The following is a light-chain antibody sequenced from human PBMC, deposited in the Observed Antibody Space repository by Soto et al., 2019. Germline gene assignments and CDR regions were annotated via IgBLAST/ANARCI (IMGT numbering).Light chain of an antibody. CDR1: QDITDY. V-gene: IGKV1-33*01. J-gene: IGKJ4*01. CDR3: QQYEALVLS. CDR2: DAS. Sequence: DIQMTQSPSSLSASVGDRVTITCQASQDITDYLNWYQQKPGKAPRLLIYDASNLETGVPPRFSGSGSGTDFTFTISSLQPEDIAIYYCQQYEALVLSFGGGTKVEIK.